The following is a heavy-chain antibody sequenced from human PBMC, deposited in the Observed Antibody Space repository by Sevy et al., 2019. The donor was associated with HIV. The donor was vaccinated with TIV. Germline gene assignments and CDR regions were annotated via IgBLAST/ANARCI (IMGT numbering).Heavy chain of an antibody. CDR2: ISYDGSKN. Sequence: GGSLRLSCAASGFTFSSYVMHWVRRAPGKGLEWVAVISYDGSKNTYADSVKGRFSISRDNSKNTLYLQMNSLRTEDTAVYYCARVPVSSSWYPFDYWGQGTLVTVSS. J-gene: IGHJ4*02. CDR3: ARVPVSSSWYPFDY. D-gene: IGHD6-13*01. V-gene: IGHV3-30-3*01. CDR1: GFTFSSYV.